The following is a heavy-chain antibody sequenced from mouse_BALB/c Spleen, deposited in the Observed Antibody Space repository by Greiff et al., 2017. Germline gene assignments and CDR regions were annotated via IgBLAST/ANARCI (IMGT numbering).Heavy chain of an antibody. CDR3: ARASSYYGSKYYAMDY. CDR2: ISDGGSYT. J-gene: IGHJ4*01. CDR1: GFTFSDYY. Sequence: EVKVVESGGGLVKPGGSLKLSCAASGFTFSDYYMYWVRQTPEKRLEWVATISDGGSYTYYPDSVKGRFTISRDNAKNNLYLQMSSLKSEDTAMYYCARASSYYGSKYYAMDYWGQGTSVTVSS. D-gene: IGHD1-1*01. V-gene: IGHV5-4*02.